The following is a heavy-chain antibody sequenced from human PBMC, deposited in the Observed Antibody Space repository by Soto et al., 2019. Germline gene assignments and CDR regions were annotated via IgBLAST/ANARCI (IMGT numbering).Heavy chain of an antibody. J-gene: IGHJ4*02. CDR3: ARGPYKFIAVAGQVDY. Sequence: QVRLVESGGGVVQPGRSLRLSCAASGFTFSSYGMHWVRQAPGKGLEWVAVIWYDGSNKYYADSVKGRFTISRDNSKNTLYLQMNSLRAEDTAVYYCARGPYKFIAVAGQVDYWGQGTLVTVSS. CDR2: IWYDGSNK. V-gene: IGHV3-33*01. D-gene: IGHD6-19*01. CDR1: GFTFSSYG.